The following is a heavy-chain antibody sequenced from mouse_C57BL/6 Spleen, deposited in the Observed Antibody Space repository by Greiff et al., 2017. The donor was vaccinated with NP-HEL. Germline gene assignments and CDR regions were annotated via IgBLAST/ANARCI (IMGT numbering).Heavy chain of an antibody. CDR3: ATTGTGYYAKDY. D-gene: IGHD4-1*02. CDR2: IHPNSGST. Sequence: QVQLQQPGAELVKPGASVKLSCKASGYTFTSYWMHWVKQRPGQGLEWIGMIHPNSGSTNYNEKFKSKATLTVDKSSSTAYMQLSSLTSEDSAVYYCATTGTGYYAKDYWGQGTSVTVSS. J-gene: IGHJ4*01. V-gene: IGHV1-64*01. CDR1: GYTFTSYW.